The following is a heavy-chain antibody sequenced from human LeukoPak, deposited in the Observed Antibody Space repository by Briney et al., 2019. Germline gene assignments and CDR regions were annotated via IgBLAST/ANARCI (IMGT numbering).Heavy chain of an antibody. CDR1: GGSISSGGYY. D-gene: IGHD3-10*01. CDR3: ARDHYHSGDYGMDV. Sequence: PSETLSLTCTVSGGSISSGGYYWIWIRQHPGKGLEWIGYIYYSGSTYYDPSLESRVTISVDTSKNQFSLKLSSVTAADTAVYYCARDHYHSGDYGMDVWGQGTTVTVSS. J-gene: IGHJ6*02. CDR2: IYYSGST. V-gene: IGHV4-31*03.